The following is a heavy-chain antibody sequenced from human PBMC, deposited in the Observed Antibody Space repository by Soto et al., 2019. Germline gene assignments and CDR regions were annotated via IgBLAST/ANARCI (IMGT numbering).Heavy chain of an antibody. D-gene: IGHD2-2*01. CDR2: INPSGGST. V-gene: IGHV1-46*03. CDR3: ARDWVVVPAAASNNWFDP. Sequence: ASVKVSCKASGYTFTSYYMHWVRQAPGQGLEWMGIINPSGGSTSYAQKFQGRVTMTRDTSTSTVYMELSSLRSEDTAVYYCARDWVVVPAAASNNWFDPWGQGTLVTVSS. J-gene: IGHJ5*02. CDR1: GYTFTSYY.